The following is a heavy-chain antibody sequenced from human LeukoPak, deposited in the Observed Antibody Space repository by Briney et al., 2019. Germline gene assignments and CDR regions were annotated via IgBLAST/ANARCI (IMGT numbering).Heavy chain of an antibody. CDR2: ISSSSSYI. J-gene: IGHJ3*02. Sequence: PGGSLRLSCAASGFTFSSYSMNWVRQAPGKGLEWVSCISSSSSYIYYADSVKGRFTISRDNAKNSLCLQMNSLRAEDTAVYYCAREIPDSANAFDIWGQGTMVTVSS. CDR1: GFTFSSYS. V-gene: IGHV3-21*01. CDR3: AREIPDSANAFDI. D-gene: IGHD2-21*01.